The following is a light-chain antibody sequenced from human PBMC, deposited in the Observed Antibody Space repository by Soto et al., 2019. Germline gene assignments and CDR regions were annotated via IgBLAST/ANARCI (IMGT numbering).Light chain of an antibody. CDR2: DVS. V-gene: IGLV2-11*01. J-gene: IGLJ1*01. Sequence: QSALTQPRSVSGSPGQSVTISCTGTSSDFGGDDFVSWYQHHPAKAPKLMIYDVSKRPSGVPDRFSGSNSGITASLTISGLQAEDEADYYCCSYAGSDTLYVFGTGTKLTVL. CDR1: SSDFGGDDF. CDR3: CSYAGSDTLYV.